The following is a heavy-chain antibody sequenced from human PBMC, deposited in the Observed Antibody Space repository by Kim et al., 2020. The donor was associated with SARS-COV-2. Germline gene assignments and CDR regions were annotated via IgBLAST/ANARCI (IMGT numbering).Heavy chain of an antibody. CDR3: ARYRRAGQGGGLDV. CDR1: GGAIYSYF. CDR2: MYFRGST. D-gene: IGHD6-19*01. Sequence: SETLSLTCTISGGAIYSYFWTWMRQPLGKGLEWIGNMYFRGSTNHNPSLKSRVTMSIDPSKNQFSLKLTSVIAADTAVYYCARYRRAGQGGGLDVWGQGT. J-gene: IGHJ6*02. V-gene: IGHV4-59*01.